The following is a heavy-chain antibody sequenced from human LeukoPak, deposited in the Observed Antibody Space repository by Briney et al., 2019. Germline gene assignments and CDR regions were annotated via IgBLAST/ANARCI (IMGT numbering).Heavy chain of an antibody. CDR3: ARDFWSGYSYDY. J-gene: IGHJ4*02. D-gene: IGHD3-3*01. CDR2: INWNSGRI. V-gene: IGHV3-9*01. CDR1: RFTFDDYA. Sequence: QPGRSLRLSCAASRFTFDDYAMHWVRQAPGKGLEWVSGINWNSGRIGYADSVKGRFTISRDNAKNSLYLQMNSLRAEDTAVYYCARDFWSGYSYDYWGQGTLVTVSS.